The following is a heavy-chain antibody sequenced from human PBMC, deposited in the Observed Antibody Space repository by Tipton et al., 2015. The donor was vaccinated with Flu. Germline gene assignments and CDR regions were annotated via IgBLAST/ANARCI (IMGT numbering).Heavy chain of an antibody. V-gene: IGHV3-53*01. Sequence: SLRLSCVVSGFTVSSNYMTWVRQAPGKGLEWVSVIYSGGSTKYADSVKGRFTISRDNSKNTLYLQMNSLRPEDSAVYYCARESLLRRFDEDYWGQGTLVTVSA. D-gene: IGHD3-16*02. CDR2: IYSGGST. J-gene: IGHJ4*02. CDR3: ARESLLRRFDEDY. CDR1: GFTVSSNY.